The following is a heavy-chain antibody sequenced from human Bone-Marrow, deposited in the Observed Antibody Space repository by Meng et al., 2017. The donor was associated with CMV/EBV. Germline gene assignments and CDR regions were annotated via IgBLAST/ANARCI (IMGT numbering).Heavy chain of an antibody. CDR2: IYYSGST. D-gene: IGHD3-22*01. J-gene: IGHJ3*02. CDR3: ARITTNDAFDI. Sequence: SETLSLTCTVSGGSISSSSYYWGWIRQPPGKGLEWIGSIYYSGSTYYNPSLKSRVTISVDTSKNQFSLKLSSVTAADTAVYYCARITTNDAFDIWGQGKMVTGSS. CDR1: GGSISSSSYY. V-gene: IGHV4-39*07.